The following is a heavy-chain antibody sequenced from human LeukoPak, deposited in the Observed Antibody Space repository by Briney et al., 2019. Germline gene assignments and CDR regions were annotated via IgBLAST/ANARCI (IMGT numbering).Heavy chain of an antibody. V-gene: IGHV3-21*01. Sequence: GGSLRLSCAASGFTFSSYSMYWVRQAPGKGLEWVSSISSSSSYIYYADSVKGRFTISRYNAKNSLYLQMNSLRAEDTAVYYCARDSAVVVVPANEAWLDPWGHRTLVTVSS. J-gene: IGHJ5*02. CDR3: ARDSAVVVVPANEAWLDP. D-gene: IGHD2-2*01. CDR2: ISSSSSYI. CDR1: GFTFSSYS.